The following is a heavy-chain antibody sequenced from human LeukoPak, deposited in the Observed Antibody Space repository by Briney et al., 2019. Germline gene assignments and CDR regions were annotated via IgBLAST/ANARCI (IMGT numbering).Heavy chain of an antibody. D-gene: IGHD6-13*01. J-gene: IGHJ4*02. Sequence: ASVKVSCKASGYTFTSYGVSWVRQAPGQGLEWMGWISGSNGNTNNAQKVQGRVTMTTDTSTSTAYMELRSLRSDDTAVYYYARYPLSYSSNWHYYFDYWGQGTLLTVSS. CDR2: ISGSNGNT. CDR3: ARYPLSYSSNWHYYFDY. CDR1: GYTFTSYG. V-gene: IGHV1-18*01.